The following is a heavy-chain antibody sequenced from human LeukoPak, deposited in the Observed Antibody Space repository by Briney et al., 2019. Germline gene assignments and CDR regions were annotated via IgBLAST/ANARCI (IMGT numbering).Heavy chain of an antibody. CDR1: GFTFSNAW. V-gene: IGHV3-21*01. D-gene: IGHD6-6*01. J-gene: IGHJ4*02. Sequence: GGSLRLSCAASGFTFSNAWMSWVRQAPGKGLEWVSSISGSSSDIYYAASVKGRFTISRDTAKNSLYLQMNSLRAEDTAVYYCARAYSRSSPYFDYWGQGTLVTVSS. CDR3: ARAYSRSSPYFDY. CDR2: ISGSSSDI.